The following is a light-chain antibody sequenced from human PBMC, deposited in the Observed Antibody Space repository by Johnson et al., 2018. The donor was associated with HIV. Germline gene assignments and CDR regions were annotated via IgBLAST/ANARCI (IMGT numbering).Light chain of an antibody. CDR2: ENN. Sequence: QSVLTQPPSVSAAPGQKVTISCSGGSSNIGNNYVSWYQQLPGGAPKLLIYENNMRHSGIPDRFSGSKSGTSATLDITGLQTGDAADYYCGTWDSSLSVYVFGNGTKVTVL. J-gene: IGLJ1*01. CDR3: GTWDSSLSVYV. V-gene: IGLV1-51*02. CDR1: SSNIGNNY.